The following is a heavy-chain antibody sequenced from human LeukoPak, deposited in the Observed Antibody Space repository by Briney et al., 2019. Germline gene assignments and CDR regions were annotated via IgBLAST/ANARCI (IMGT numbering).Heavy chain of an antibody. V-gene: IGHV3-53*01. CDR3: ARLEFRYFDC. D-gene: IGHD3-3*01. J-gene: IGHJ4*02. Sequence: GGSLRLPCAASGFTVSSNSMTWVRQAPGKGLEWVSVIYSGGSTYSADSVKGRFTISRDNSKNTLYLQMNSLRAEDTAVYYCARLEFRYFDCWGQGTLVTVSS. CDR1: GFTVSSNS. CDR2: IYSGGST.